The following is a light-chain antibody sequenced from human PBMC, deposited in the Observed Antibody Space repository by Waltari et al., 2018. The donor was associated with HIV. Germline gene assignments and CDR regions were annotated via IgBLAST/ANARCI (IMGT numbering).Light chain of an antibody. CDR1: SNNVDDQG. Sequence: QAGLTQPPSLSVGLGQTATLTCTGDSNNVDDQGAAWLQTPQGHPPKVFPHRNNNRASGVSEKFSACRSGKTAFLTITGLRPEDEADYFCSAWDNTLNGWVFGGGTQLTVL. CDR2: RNN. V-gene: IGLV10-54*04. J-gene: IGLJ3*02. CDR3: SAWDNTLNGWV.